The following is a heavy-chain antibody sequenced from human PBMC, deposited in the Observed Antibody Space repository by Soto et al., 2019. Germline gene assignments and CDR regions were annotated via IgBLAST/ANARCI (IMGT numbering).Heavy chain of an antibody. V-gene: IGHV3-21*01. J-gene: IGHJ4*02. CDR1: GFPFSSYS. Sequence: GGSLRLSCAASGFPFSSYSMNWVRQAPGKGLEWVSSISCSTSYIYYADSVKGRFTISRDNSKNTLYLQMNSLRAEDTAVYYCARGDGDYYDGNGYLGRHWGQGTLVTV. D-gene: IGHD3-22*01. CDR2: ISCSTSYI. CDR3: ARGDGDYYDGNGYLGRH.